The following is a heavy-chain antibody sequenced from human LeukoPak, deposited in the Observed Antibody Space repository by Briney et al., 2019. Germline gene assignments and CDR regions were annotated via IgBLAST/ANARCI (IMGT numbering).Heavy chain of an antibody. CDR1: GFTFSSYG. V-gene: IGHV3-30*19. J-gene: IGHJ4*02. D-gene: IGHD3-10*01. Sequence: GGSLRLSCVASGFTFSSYGMHWVRQAPGKGLEWVAVISFDGSDKYYADSVKGRFTISTDISKNTLYLEMNSLRADATAMYYCARHVKVAFVDDSGPGALVTVSS. CDR3: ARHVKVAFVDD. CDR2: ISFDGSDK.